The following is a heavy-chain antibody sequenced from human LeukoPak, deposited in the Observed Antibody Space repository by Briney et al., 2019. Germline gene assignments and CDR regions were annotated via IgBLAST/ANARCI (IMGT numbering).Heavy chain of an antibody. V-gene: IGHV4-4*02. D-gene: IGHD1-26*01. J-gene: IGHJ4*02. CDR2: ISLAGQT. CDR1: GGSISGTNW. Sequence: SGTLSLTCGVSGGSISGTNWWSWVRQPPGQGLEWIGEISLAGQTNYNPSLNGRVTMSLDKSSNQLSLHLTSVTAADNATYFCSRESGPFCPFGYWGQGTLVIVSS. CDR3: SRESGPFCPFGY.